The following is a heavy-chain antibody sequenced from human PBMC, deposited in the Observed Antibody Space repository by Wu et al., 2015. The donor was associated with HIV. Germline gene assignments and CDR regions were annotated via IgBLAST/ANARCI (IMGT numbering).Heavy chain of an antibody. CDR3: ARNLFGRYDVIDM. J-gene: IGHJ3*02. D-gene: IGHD3-16*01. CDR1: GYSFNTHY. Sequence: QVQLVQSGAEMKKPGASVSVSCKASGYSFNTHYLNWMRQAPGQGPEWMGLINPKGGITTYAQNFKGRVTMTSDTSTSTLYLEVNSLRSEDTAVYYCARNLFGRYDVIDMWGQGTMVIVSS. CDR2: INPKGGIT. V-gene: IGHV1-46*02.